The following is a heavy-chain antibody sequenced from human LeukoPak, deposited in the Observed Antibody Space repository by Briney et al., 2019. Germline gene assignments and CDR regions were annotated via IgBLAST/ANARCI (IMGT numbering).Heavy chain of an antibody. CDR2: ISGSGGST. CDR3: AKDGPPDYYDSSGYSFDY. D-gene: IGHD3-22*01. Sequence: GGSLRLSCAASEFTFRSYAMSWVRKAPGKGLEWASAISGSGGSTYYADSVKGRFTISRDNSKNTLYLQMNSLRAEDTAVYYCAKDGPPDYYDSSGYSFDYWGQGTLVTVSS. V-gene: IGHV3-23*01. J-gene: IGHJ4*02. CDR1: EFTFRSYA.